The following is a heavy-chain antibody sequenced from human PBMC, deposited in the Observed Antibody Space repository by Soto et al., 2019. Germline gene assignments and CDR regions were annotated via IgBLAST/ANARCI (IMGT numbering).Heavy chain of an antibody. CDR2: ISYDGSNK. CDR1: AFTFNNFA. Sequence: QVQLVESGGGVVQPGRSLRLSCAASAFTFNNFAMHWVRQAPGKGLEWVAVISYDGSNKYYADSVKGRFTISRDNSKNTLYLQMNSLRAEDTAVYYCAKDRYCSGGSCYHYYYYGMDVWGQGTTVTVSS. CDR3: AKDRYCSGGSCYHYYYYGMDV. J-gene: IGHJ6*02. V-gene: IGHV3-30*18. D-gene: IGHD2-15*01.